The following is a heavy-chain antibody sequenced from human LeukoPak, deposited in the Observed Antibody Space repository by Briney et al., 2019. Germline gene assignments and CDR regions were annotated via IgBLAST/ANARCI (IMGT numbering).Heavy chain of an antibody. Sequence: GGSLRLSCAASGFIFSSSVIHWVRQAPGKGLEWVALIQYDGTNKYYADSVKGRFTISRDNSKNTLYLQMNSLRAEDTAVYYCAKDGIFFHYYDSSGYSHLDSWGQGTLVTVSS. CDR2: IQYDGTNK. D-gene: IGHD3-22*01. CDR3: AKDGIFFHYYDSSGYSHLDS. CDR1: GFIFSSSV. J-gene: IGHJ4*02. V-gene: IGHV3-30*02.